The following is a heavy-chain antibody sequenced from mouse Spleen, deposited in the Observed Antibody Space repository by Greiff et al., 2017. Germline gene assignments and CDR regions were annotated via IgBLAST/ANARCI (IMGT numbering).Heavy chain of an antibody. D-gene: IGHD1-1*01. V-gene: IGHV1-63*02. Sequence: VQLQQSGAELVRPGTSVKISCKASGYTFTNYWLGWVKQRPGHGLEWIGDIYPGGGYTNYNEKFKGKATLTADTSSSTAYMQLSSLTSEDSAVYFCANDDYGSSWFAYWGQGTLVTVSA. CDR3: ANDDYGSSWFAY. CDR2: IYPGGGYT. CDR1: GYTFTNYW. J-gene: IGHJ3*01.